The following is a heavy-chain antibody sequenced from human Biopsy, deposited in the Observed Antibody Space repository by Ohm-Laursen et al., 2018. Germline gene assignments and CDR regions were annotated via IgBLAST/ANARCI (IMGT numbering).Heavy chain of an antibody. CDR3: ARGMRSSGWPYFDS. V-gene: IGHV4-4*07. CDR2: IYTSGSP. CDR1: GDSINNYY. D-gene: IGHD6-19*01. Sequence: TLSLTCTVSGDSINNYYWSWIRQPAGKGLEWIGRIYTSGSPNYNLSLESRVTMSVDTSKNQLSLKLSSVTAADTAIYYCARGMRSSGWPYFDSWGQGTLVTVSS. J-gene: IGHJ4*02.